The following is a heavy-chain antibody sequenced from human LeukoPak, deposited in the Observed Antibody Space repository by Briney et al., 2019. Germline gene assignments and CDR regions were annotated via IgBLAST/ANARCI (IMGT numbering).Heavy chain of an antibody. Sequence: GGSLRLSCAASGFTFSSYAMSWVRQAPGKGLEWVSVIYSGGSTYYADSVKGRFTISRDNSKNTLYLRMNSLSAEDTAVYYCAREYRGEYYFAYWGQGTLVTVSS. D-gene: IGHD3-10*01. V-gene: IGHV3-66*01. CDR2: IYSGGST. CDR3: AREYRGEYYFAY. J-gene: IGHJ4*02. CDR1: GFTFSSYA.